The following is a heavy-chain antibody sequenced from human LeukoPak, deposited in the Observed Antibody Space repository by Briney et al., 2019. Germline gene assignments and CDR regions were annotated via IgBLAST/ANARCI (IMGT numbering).Heavy chain of an antibody. CDR3: TTLQYSYYYDSSGYPGG. CDR2: IKSKTDGGTT. Sequence: GGSLRLSCAASGFTFSNAWMNWVRQAPGKGLEWVGRIKSKTDGGTTDYAAPVKGRFTISRDDSKNTLYLQMNSLKTEDTAVYYCTTLQYSYYYDSSGYPGGWGQGTLVIVSS. J-gene: IGHJ4*02. V-gene: IGHV3-15*07. D-gene: IGHD3-22*01. CDR1: GFTFSNAW.